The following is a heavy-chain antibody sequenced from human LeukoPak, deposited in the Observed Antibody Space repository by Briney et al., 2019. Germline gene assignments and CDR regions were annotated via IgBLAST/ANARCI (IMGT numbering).Heavy chain of an antibody. V-gene: IGHV3-30*03. J-gene: IGHJ4*02. CDR3: RAATKYLDYYYDD. CDR2: ISSDGSNK. CDR1: RFTFNTFG. Sequence: GRTLRLSCAASRFTFNTFGMHWVRQAPGKGLEWVAVISSDGSNKYYADSVKGRFTISRDNSKDTLYLQMSSLTIEDTAVYYCRAATKYLDYYYDDWGQGTLVTVSS. D-gene: IGHD3-22*01.